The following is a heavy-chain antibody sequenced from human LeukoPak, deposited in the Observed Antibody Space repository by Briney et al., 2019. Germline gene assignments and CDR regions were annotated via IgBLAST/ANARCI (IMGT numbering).Heavy chain of an antibody. CDR2: IYYSGST. CDR1: GGSISSYY. V-gene: IGHV4-59*01. CDR3: ARNGYSYGPEWDY. J-gene: IGHJ4*02. D-gene: IGHD5-18*01. Sequence: SETLSLTCTVSGGSISSYYWSWIRQPPGKGLEWIGYIYYSGSTNYNPSLKSRVTISVDTSKNQFSLKLSSVTAADTAVYYCARNGYSYGPEWDYWGQGTLVTVSS.